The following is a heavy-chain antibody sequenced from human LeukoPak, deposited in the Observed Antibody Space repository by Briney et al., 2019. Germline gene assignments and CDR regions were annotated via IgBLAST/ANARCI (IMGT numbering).Heavy chain of an antibody. Sequence: GGSLRLSCAASGFTFSSYSMNWVRQAPGKGLEWVSSISSSSSYIYYADSVKGRFTISRDNAKNSLYLQMNSLRAEDTAVYYCASDLEFYYDSSGYRDYWGQGTLVTVSS. V-gene: IGHV3-21*01. CDR1: GFTFSSYS. CDR2: ISSSSSYI. J-gene: IGHJ4*02. D-gene: IGHD3-22*01. CDR3: ASDLEFYYDSSGYRDY.